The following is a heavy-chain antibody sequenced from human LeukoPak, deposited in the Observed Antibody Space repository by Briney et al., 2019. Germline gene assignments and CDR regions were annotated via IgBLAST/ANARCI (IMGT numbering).Heavy chain of an antibody. CDR3: ARDGLGGGSFDY. V-gene: IGHV4-59*01. D-gene: IGHD1-26*01. Sequence: SETLSLTCTVSGGSISSYCWSWIRQPPGKGLEWIGYIYYSGSTNYNPSLKSRVTISVDTSKNQFSLKLSSVTAADTAVYYCARDGLGGGSFDYWGQGTLVTVSS. CDR2: IYYSGST. CDR1: GGSISSYC. J-gene: IGHJ4*02.